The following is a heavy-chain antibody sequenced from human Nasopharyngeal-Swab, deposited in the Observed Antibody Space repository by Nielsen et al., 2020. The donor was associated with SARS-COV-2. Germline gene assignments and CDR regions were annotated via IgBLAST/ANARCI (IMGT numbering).Heavy chain of an antibody. CDR2: MSGSGVGT. D-gene: IGHD3-22*01. V-gene: IGHV3-23*01. Sequence: GGSLRLSCAASGFTFSRYAMNWVRQAPGNGLEWVSLMSGSGVGTYYADSVKVRFTISRDNSQNTLHLQIDRLRVEDTAVYYCAKGPYEGSVYFDYMVFWGQGTLVTVSS. CDR1: GFTFSRYA. J-gene: IGHJ4*02. CDR3: AKGPYEGSVYFDYMVF.